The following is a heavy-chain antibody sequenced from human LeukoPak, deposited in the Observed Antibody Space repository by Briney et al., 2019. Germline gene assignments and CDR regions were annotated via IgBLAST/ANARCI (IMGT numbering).Heavy chain of an antibody. CDR2: IDPSDSYT. Sequence: GEPLRISCKGSVYSFTSYWISWGRQMPGKGLEWMGRIDPSDSYTNYSPCFQGDATIPAKKSISPAYLQWSSLKDSDTAMYYCAANERTGYYEAGDFFDPWGEGTLVSVSS. CDR1: VYSFTSYW. J-gene: IGHJ5*02. D-gene: IGHD3/OR15-3a*01. CDR3: AANERTGYYEAGDFFDP. V-gene: IGHV5-10-1*01.